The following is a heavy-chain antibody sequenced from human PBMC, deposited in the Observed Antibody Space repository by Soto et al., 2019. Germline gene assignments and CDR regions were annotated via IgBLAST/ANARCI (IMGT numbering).Heavy chain of an antibody. D-gene: IGHD3-10*01. CDR2: INHSGIT. V-gene: IGHV4-34*01. Sequence: QVQLQQWGAGLLKPSETLSLTCAVYGGSFSGYYWSWIRQPPGKGLEWIGEINHSGITNYNPSLKRRVTISVDTSKNQFSLKLSSVTAADTAVYYCARIMVRGVRAFDYWGQGTLVTVSS. CDR3: ARIMVRGVRAFDY. J-gene: IGHJ4*02. CDR1: GGSFSGYY.